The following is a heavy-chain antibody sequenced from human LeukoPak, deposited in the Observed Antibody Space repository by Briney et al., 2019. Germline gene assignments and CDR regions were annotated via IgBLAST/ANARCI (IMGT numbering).Heavy chain of an antibody. CDR1: GGTFSSYA. J-gene: IGHJ6*03. V-gene: IGHV1-69*05. D-gene: IGHD2-2*02. Sequence: GASVKVSCKASGGTFSSYAISWVRQAPGQGLEWMGGIIPIFGTANYAQKFQGRVTITTDESTSTAYMELSSPRSEDTAVYYCARATIVVVPAAIPEDYYYYYMDVWGKGTTVTVSS. CDR3: ARATIVVVPAAIPEDYYYYYMDV. CDR2: IIPIFGTA.